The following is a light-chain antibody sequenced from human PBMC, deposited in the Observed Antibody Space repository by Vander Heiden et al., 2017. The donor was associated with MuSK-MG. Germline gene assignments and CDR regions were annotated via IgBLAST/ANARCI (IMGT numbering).Light chain of an antibody. CDR1: SSDIGDYNY. CDR3: AAYSRTSSEV. CDR2: DVA. Sequence: QSALTQPASVSGSPGQSITIPCTAISSDIGDYNYLSWYQQHPGNAHKLIIFDVASRPSGVSDRFSGSKSGRTASLTISGLQPEDDALYYCAAYSRTSSEVFGGGTKLTVL. V-gene: IGLV2-14*03. J-gene: IGLJ3*02.